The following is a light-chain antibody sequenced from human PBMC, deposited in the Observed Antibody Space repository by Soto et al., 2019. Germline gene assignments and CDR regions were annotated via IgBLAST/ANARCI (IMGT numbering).Light chain of an antibody. V-gene: IGLV1-44*01. CDR1: RSNIEGNS. CDR2: SDH. CDR3: AAWDDRLRGHV. Sequence: QSVLTQPPSASRAPRQRVTISCFGSRSNIEGNSLNWYQHLPGAAPKLLIYSDHKRPSGVPDRFSASKSGTSASLAISGLQSDDEADYYCAAWDDRLRGHVFGTGTKVTVL. J-gene: IGLJ1*01.